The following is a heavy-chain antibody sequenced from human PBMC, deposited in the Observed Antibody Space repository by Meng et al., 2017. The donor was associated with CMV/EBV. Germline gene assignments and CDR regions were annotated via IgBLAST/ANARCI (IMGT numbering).Heavy chain of an antibody. D-gene: IGHD1-1*01. CDR1: GYRFSDHY. V-gene: IGHV1-2*02. CDR3: VRDHNWGPDY. CDR2: IYPNSGGT. J-gene: IGHJ4*02. Sequence: QWQLVEPGPEVERPGTSVNVSCQPSGYRFSDHYMHWVRQAPGQGLEWMGWIYPNSGGTHYAQKFQDRVTMTRDTSISTVYMELSRLTSDDTAVYYCVRDHNWGPDYWGQGTLVTVSS.